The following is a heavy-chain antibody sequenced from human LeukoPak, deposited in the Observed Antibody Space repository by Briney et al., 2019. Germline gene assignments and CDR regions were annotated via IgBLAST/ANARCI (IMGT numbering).Heavy chain of an antibody. D-gene: IGHD6-13*01. J-gene: IGHJ4*02. CDR3: ARDSGSSWYGGGYFDY. CDR2: ISYDGSNK. CDR1: GFTFSSYA. Sequence: GGSLRLSCAASGFTFSSYAMHWVRQAPGKGPEWAAVISYDGSNKYYADSVRGRFTISRDNSKNTLYLQKNSLRAEDTAVYYCARDSGSSWYGGGYFDYWGKGTLVTVSS. V-gene: IGHV3-30*01.